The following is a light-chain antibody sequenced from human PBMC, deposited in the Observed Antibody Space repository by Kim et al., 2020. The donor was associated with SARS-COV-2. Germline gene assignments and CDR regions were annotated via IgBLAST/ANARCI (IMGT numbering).Light chain of an antibody. V-gene: IGKV1-12*01. CDR1: QDIKNW. CDR2: AAA. CDR3: QQAISFPLS. J-gene: IGKJ4*01. Sequence: GDRVTITCRASQDIKNWLAWYQQKPGNPPKLLIYAAASLQSGVPSRFSGSGSGTDCTLTISSLQPEDFATYFCQQAISFPLSFGGGTKVDIK.